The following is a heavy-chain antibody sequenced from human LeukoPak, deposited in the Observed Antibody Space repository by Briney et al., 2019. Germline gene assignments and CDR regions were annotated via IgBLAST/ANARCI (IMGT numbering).Heavy chain of an antibody. Sequence: SDTLSLTCTVSGDSISSYYWSWIRQPPGKGLEWIGYIYYSGSTNYNPSLKSRVTISVDTSKNQFSLKLSSVTAADTGVYDCARCPRSGYYFDYWGQGTLVTVSS. D-gene: IGHD3-22*01. CDR3: ARCPRSGYYFDY. J-gene: IGHJ4*02. CDR2: IYYSGST. CDR1: GDSISSYY. V-gene: IGHV4-59*08.